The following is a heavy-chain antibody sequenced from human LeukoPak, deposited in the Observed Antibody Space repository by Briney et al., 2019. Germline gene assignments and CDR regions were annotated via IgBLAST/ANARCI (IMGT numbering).Heavy chain of an antibody. V-gene: IGHV1-69*02. CDR1: GGTFSSYT. J-gene: IGHJ4*02. D-gene: IGHD3-22*01. CDR2: IIPILGIA. Sequence: SVKVSCKASGGTFSSYTISWVRQAPGQGLEWMGRIIPILGIANYAQKFQGRVTITADKSTSTAYMELSSLRSEDTAVYYCARVALYYYDSSGYGPFDYWAREPWSPSPQ. CDR3: ARVALYYYDSSGYGPFDY.